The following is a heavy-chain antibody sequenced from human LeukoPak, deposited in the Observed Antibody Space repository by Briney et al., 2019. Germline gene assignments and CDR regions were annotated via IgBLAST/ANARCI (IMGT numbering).Heavy chain of an antibody. CDR2: INPSGGST. CDR1: GYTFTSYY. Sequence: ASVKVSCKASGYTFTSYYMHWVRQAPGQGLEWMGIINPSGGSTSYAQKFQGRVTMTRDTSTSTVCMELSSLRSEDTAVYYCARVTHRKAFDIWGQGTMVTVSS. CDR3: ARVTHRKAFDI. V-gene: IGHV1-46*01. J-gene: IGHJ3*02.